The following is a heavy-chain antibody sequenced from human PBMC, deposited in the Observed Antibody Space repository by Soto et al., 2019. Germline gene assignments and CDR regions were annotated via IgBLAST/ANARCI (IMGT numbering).Heavy chain of an antibody. CDR3: VKDRDSNSWPSRDV. CDR1: GYTFTRNG. V-gene: IGHV1-18*01. D-gene: IGHD3-22*01. CDR2: ISPKSGNT. Sequence: QVHLVQSGAEVKKPGASVNVSCKTSGYTFTRNGISWVRQAPGQGLEWMGWISPKSGNTKYAQKFQGRVIMTTDTSTSTAYMELRSLRSDDTAVYFCVKDRDSNSWPSRDVWGPGTKVTVSS. J-gene: IGHJ6*02.